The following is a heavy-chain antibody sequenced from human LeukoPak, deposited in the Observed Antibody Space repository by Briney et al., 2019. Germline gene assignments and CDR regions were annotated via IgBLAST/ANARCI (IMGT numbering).Heavy chain of an antibody. CDR1: GGSISSYY. Sequence: PSETLSLTCTVSGGSISSYYWSWIRQPPGKGLEWIGEINHSGSTNYNPSLKSRVTISVDTSKNQFSLKLSSVTAADTAVYYCARGPRRYYDSSGYYRYYFDYWGQGTLVTVSS. V-gene: IGHV4-34*01. CDR2: INHSGST. D-gene: IGHD3-22*01. J-gene: IGHJ4*02. CDR3: ARGPRRYYDSSGYYRYYFDY.